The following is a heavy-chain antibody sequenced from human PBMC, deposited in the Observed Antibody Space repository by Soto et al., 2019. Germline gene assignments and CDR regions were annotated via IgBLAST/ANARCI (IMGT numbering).Heavy chain of an antibody. V-gene: IGHV3-30*18. Sequence: PGGSLRLCCAASGFTFSSYGMHWVRQAPGKGLEWVAVISYDGSNKYYADSVKGRFTISRDNSKNTLYLQMNSLRAEDTAVYYCAKDRYYYGSGSSATRAEYFQHWGQGTLVTVSS. CDR1: GFTFSSYG. J-gene: IGHJ1*01. CDR2: ISYDGSNK. CDR3: AKDRYYYGSGSSATRAEYFQH. D-gene: IGHD3-10*01.